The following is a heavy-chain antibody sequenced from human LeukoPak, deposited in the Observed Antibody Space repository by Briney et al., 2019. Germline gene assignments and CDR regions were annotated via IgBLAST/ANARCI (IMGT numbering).Heavy chain of an antibody. J-gene: IGHJ6*03. CDR1: GYTFTSYY. D-gene: IGHD4-17*01. CDR3: ARGGAGSYGDYYYYYYMDV. Sequence: ASVKVSCKASGYTFTSYYMHWVRQAPGQGLEWMGWINPNSGGTNYAQKFQGRVTMTRDTSISTAYMELSRLRSDDTAVYYCARGGAGSYGDYYYYYYMDVWGKGTTVTVSS. CDR2: INPNSGGT. V-gene: IGHV1-2*02.